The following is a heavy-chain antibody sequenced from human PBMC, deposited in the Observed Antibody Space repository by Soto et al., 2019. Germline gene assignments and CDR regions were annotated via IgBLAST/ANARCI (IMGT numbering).Heavy chain of an antibody. CDR1: GFTFSPYW. V-gene: IGHV3-74*03. Sequence: PGGSLRLSCAASGFTFSPYWMQWVRQVPGEGLVWVSSINENGAVTKYADSVKGRFTISRDNAKNTLYLQMNSLRVEDTAVYYCVREYYGSQNHWGRRTVVTVSS. D-gene: IGHD3-10*01. J-gene: IGHJ4*02. CDR2: INENGAVT. CDR3: VREYYGSQNH.